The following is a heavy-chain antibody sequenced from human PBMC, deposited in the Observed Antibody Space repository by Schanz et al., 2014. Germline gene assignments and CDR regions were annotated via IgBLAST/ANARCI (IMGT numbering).Heavy chain of an antibody. D-gene: IGHD3-22*01. CDR3: TDGSAR. Sequence: EVQLVESGGGLVKPGGSLTLSCAASGFSISDAWRHWVRQAPGKGLEWVGRFKSNVDGGTTDYAAPVKGRFTISRDDSKNALSLQMNSVKTEDTAVYYFTDGSARWGQGTLVTVSS. V-gene: IGHV3-15*01. CDR2: FKSNVDGGTT. J-gene: IGHJ4*02. CDR1: GFSISDAW.